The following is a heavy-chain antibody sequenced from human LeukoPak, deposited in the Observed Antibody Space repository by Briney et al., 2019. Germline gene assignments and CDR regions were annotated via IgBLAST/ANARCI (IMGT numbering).Heavy chain of an antibody. D-gene: IGHD3-9*01. V-gene: IGHV4-39*01. CDR1: GGSISSSSHY. Sequence: PSETLSLTCTVSGGSISSSSHYWGWFRQPPGKGLEWIGYIYYSGSSFCNPSLKSRVIMSVDTSKNQFSLRLNSVTAADTAVYYCARGRYSAGDNWFDPWGQGTLVTVSS. CDR2: IYYSGSS. CDR3: ARGRYSAGDNWFDP. J-gene: IGHJ5*02.